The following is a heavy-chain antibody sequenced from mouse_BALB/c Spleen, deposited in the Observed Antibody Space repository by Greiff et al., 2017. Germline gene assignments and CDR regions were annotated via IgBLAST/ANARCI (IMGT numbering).Heavy chain of an antibody. J-gene: IGHJ4*01. V-gene: IGHV5-6-5*01. Sequence: EVHLVESGGGLVKPGGSLKLSCAASGFTFSSYAMSWVRQTPEKRLEWVASISSGGSTYYPDSVKGRFTISRDNARNILYLQMSSLRSEDTAMYYCARGGRGPYAMDYWGQGTSVTVSS. CDR3: ARGGRGPYAMDY. CDR1: GFTFSSYA. CDR2: ISSGGST.